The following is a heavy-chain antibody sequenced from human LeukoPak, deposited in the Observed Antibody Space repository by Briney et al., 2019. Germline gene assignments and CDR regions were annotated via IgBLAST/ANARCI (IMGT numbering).Heavy chain of an antibody. J-gene: IGHJ4*01. Sequence: GGSLRLSCAASGFTFDRFTIHWVRQTPGKGLEWVSLISWNGDNTYYADSVRGRFTISRDNSKNSLYLQMKSLTTDDTAFYYCVKGSRLRRLDYWGQGALVTVSS. CDR2: ISWNGDNT. CDR1: GFTFDRFT. V-gene: IGHV3-43*01. D-gene: IGHD4-17*01. CDR3: VKGSRLRRLDY.